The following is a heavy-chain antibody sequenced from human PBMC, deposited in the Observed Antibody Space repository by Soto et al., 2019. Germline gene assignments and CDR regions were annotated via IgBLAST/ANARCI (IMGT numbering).Heavy chain of an antibody. Sequence: SETLSLTCAVYGGSFSGYYWSWIRQPPGKGLEWIGEINHSGSTNYNPSLKSRVTISVDTSKNQFSLKLSSVTAADTAMYYCARGPTPYCGGDCYEWWFDPWGQGTLVTVSS. CDR1: GGSFSGYY. CDR3: ARGPTPYCGGDCYEWWFDP. V-gene: IGHV4-34*01. D-gene: IGHD2-21*02. CDR2: INHSGST. J-gene: IGHJ5*02.